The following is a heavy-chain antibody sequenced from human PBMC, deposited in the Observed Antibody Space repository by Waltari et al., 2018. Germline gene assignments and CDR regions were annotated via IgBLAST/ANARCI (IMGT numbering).Heavy chain of an antibody. CDR1: GYTFTSSD. V-gene: IGHV1-8*03. Sequence: QVQLVQSGAEVKKHGASVKVSCKASGYTFTSSDINWVREATGQGLEWMGWMNPNSGNTGYAHKFQGRVTITRNTSISTAYMELSSLRSEDTAVYYCARQTYNWNYDKYFDLWGRGTLVTVSS. D-gene: IGHD1-7*01. CDR3: ARQTYNWNYDKYFDL. CDR2: MNPNSGNT. J-gene: IGHJ2*01.